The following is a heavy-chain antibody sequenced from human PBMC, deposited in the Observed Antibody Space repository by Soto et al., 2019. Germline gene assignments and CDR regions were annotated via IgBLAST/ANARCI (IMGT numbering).Heavy chain of an antibody. Sequence: SETLSLTCAVYGGSFSGYYWSWIRQPPGKGLEWIGEINHSGSTNYNPSLKSRVTISVDTSKNQFSLKLSSVTAADTAVYYCARGFRDYVWGSYRPSNYYGMDVWGQGTTVTVSS. V-gene: IGHV4-34*01. CDR1: GGSFSGYY. CDR2: INHSGST. CDR3: ARGFRDYVWGSYRPSNYYGMDV. D-gene: IGHD3-16*02. J-gene: IGHJ6*02.